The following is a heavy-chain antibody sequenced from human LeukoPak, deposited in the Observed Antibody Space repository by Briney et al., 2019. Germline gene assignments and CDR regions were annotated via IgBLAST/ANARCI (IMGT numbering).Heavy chain of an antibody. CDR3: ARDPVEWELLLDY. V-gene: IGHV3-23*01. Sequence: PGGSLRLSCTVSGFTFSNYAMTWVRQAPGKGLEWVSSINYIGGSTYYADSVKGRFTISRDNARNSVYLQMNSLRVEDTAVYYCARDPVEWELLLDYWGQGTLVTVSS. D-gene: IGHD1-26*01. CDR1: GFTFSNYA. CDR2: INYIGGST. J-gene: IGHJ4*02.